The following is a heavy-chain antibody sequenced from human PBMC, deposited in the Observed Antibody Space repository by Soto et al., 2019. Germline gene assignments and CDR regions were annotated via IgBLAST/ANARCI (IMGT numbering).Heavy chain of an antibody. CDR1: GYTFTSYG. V-gene: IGHV1-18*01. CDR2: ISAYNGNT. D-gene: IGHD1-1*01. J-gene: IGHJ6*03. CDR3: AKEKTGTRYYYYYMDV. Sequence: ASVKVSCKASGYTFTSYGISWVRQAPGQGLEWMGWISAYNGNTNYAQKLQGRVTMTTDTSTSTAYMELRSLRSDDTAVYYCAKEKTGTRYYYYYMDVWGKGTTVTVSS.